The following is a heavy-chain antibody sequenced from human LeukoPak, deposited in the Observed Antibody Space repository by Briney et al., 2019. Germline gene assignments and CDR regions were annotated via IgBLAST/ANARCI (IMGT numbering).Heavy chain of an antibody. CDR1: GYTFTSYG. Sequence: ASVKVSCKASGYTFTSYGISWVRQAPGQGLEWMGWISAYNGNTNYAQKLQGRVTMTTDTSTSTAYMELRSLRSDDTAVYYCARDSSGWSYHYYYYMDVWGKGTTVTISS. D-gene: IGHD6-19*01. V-gene: IGHV1-18*01. CDR3: ARDSSGWSYHYYYYMDV. J-gene: IGHJ6*03. CDR2: ISAYNGNT.